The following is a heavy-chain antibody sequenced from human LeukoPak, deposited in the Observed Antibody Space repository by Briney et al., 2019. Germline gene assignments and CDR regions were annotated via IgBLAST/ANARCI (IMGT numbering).Heavy chain of an antibody. CDR1: GGSIRSYY. Sequence: SETLSPPCPVSGGSIRSYYWSWIRQPPGKGLGWIGYIYYSGSTNYNPSLKSRVTISVDTSKNQFSLKLSSVTAADTAVYYCASLGYHPDNNWFDPWGQGTLVTVSS. CDR3: ASLGYHPDNNWFDP. V-gene: IGHV4-59*08. CDR2: IYYSGST. J-gene: IGHJ5*02. D-gene: IGHD5-18*01.